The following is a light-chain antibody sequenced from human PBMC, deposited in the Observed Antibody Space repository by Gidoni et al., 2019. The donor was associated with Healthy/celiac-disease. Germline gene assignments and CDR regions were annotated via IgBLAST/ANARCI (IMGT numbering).Light chain of an antibody. CDR3: QQYGSSCT. Sequence: EIVFTQSPGTLSLSPGERATLACRASQSVSSSYLAWYQQKPGQAPRLLIYGASSRATGIPDRFSGSVSGTDFTLTISRLDPEDFAVYYCQQYGSSCTFGQGTKLEIK. CDR1: QSVSSSY. J-gene: IGKJ2*02. CDR2: GAS. V-gene: IGKV3-20*01.